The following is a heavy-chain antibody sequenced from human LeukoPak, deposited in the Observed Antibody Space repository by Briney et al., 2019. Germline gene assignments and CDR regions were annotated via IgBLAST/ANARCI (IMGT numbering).Heavy chain of an antibody. Sequence: ASVKVSCKASGYTFTSYYMHWVRQAPGQGLEWMGWISAYNGNTNYAQKLQGRVTMTTDTSTSTAYMELRSLRSDDTAVYYCARWVVRGAMYYFDYWGQGTLVTVSS. CDR3: ARWVVRGAMYYFDY. D-gene: IGHD3-10*01. J-gene: IGHJ4*02. CDR2: ISAYNGNT. V-gene: IGHV1-18*04. CDR1: GYTFTSYY.